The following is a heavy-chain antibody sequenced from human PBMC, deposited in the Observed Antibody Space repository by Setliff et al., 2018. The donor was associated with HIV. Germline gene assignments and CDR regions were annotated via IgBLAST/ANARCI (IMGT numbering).Heavy chain of an antibody. J-gene: IGHJ4*02. CDR1: GYSISSGYY. CDR3: VRPAFGIGGGADFDS. CDR2: IHSPGIV. D-gene: IGHD3-3*01. Sequence: SETLSLTCAVSGYSISSGYYWGWIRQPPGKGLEWIANIHSPGIVYYNPSLRSRVTISVDTSQSRFSLELTSVTAADTAVYYCVRPAFGIGGGADFDSWGQGTLVTVSS. V-gene: IGHV4-38-2*01.